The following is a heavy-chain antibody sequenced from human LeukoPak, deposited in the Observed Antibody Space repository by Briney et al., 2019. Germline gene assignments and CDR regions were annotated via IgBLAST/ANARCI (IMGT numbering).Heavy chain of an antibody. Sequence: GESLKISCNGAGYCFTCYWISWVRQMPGKGLEWRGRIDPSDSYTNYSPSFQGDVTISADKSISTAYLQWSSLKASDTVMYYCARLGDYYDSSGPEYYFDYWGQGTLVTVPS. CDR2: IDPSDSYT. V-gene: IGHV5-10-1*01. CDR3: ARLGDYYDSSGPEYYFDY. J-gene: IGHJ4*02. D-gene: IGHD3-22*01. CDR1: GYCFTCYW.